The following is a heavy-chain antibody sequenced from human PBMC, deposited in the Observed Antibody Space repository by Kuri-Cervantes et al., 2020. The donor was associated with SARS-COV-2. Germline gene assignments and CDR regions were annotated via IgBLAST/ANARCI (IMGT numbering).Heavy chain of an antibody. D-gene: IGHD6-13*01. Sequence: GSLRLSCTVSGGSISSYYWSWIRQPPGKGLEWIGYIYYSGSTNYNPSLKSRVTISVDTSKNQFSLKLSPVTAADTAVYYCARGTNIAAAGTLNYWGQGTLVTVSS. CDR3: ARGTNIAAAGTLNY. CDR1: GGSISSYY. J-gene: IGHJ4*02. CDR2: IYYSGST. V-gene: IGHV4-59*01.